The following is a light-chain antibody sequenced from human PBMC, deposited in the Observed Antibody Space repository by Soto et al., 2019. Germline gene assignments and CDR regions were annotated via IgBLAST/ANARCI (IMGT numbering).Light chain of an antibody. CDR2: RTD. V-gene: IGLV1-47*01. J-gene: IGLJ2*01. CDR1: SSTFANNY. CDR3: AAYTGNWNGPV. Sequence: QSALTQPPSVSGTPGQRVSISCSGASSTFANNYVHWYQQVPGAAPKLLMYRTDQRPSGVPERFSGSKSGTSASLTISGPRPEDEAQYYCAAYTGNWNGPVFGGGTKLTVL.